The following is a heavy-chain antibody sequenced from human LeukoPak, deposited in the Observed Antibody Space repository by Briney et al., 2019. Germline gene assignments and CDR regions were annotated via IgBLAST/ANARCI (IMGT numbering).Heavy chain of an antibody. CDR2: ISSSSSYI. Sequence: KAGGSLRPSCAASGFTFSSYSMNWVRQPPGKGLEWVSSISSSSSYIYYAYSVKGRFTISRDNAKNSLYLQMNSLGAEDTAVYYCAREVATVTREAFDIWGQGTMVTVSS. J-gene: IGHJ3*02. CDR1: GFTFSSYS. CDR3: AREVATVTREAFDI. V-gene: IGHV3-21*01. D-gene: IGHD4-17*01.